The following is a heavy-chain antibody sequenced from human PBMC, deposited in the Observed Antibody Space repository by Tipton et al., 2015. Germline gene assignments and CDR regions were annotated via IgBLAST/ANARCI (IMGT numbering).Heavy chain of an antibody. CDR1: SDSISKYY. CDR2: ISQRDGT. D-gene: IGHD5-24*01. Sequence: TLSLTCSVSSDSISKYYWSWIRQPPGKELEWIGYISQRDGTNYNPSLKSRVTISTDTSKNQFFLNLTSVTAADTAVYFCARDLEHGMDVWGQGTTVTVS. V-gene: IGHV4-59*01. CDR3: ARDLEHGMDV. J-gene: IGHJ6*02.